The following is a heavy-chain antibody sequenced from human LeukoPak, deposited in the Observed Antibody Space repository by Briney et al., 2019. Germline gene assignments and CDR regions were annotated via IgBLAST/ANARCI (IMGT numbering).Heavy chain of an antibody. CDR3: ARAINRYSSSWLTPWGLTVQGGTYFDY. CDR2: IYTSGST. CDR1: GGSISSGSYY. D-gene: IGHD6-13*01. J-gene: IGHJ4*02. Sequence: PSETLSLTCTVSGGSISSGSYYWSWIRQPAGKGLEWIGRIYTSGSTNYNPSLKSRVTISVDTSKNQFSLKLSSVTAADTAVYYCARAINRYSSSWLTPWGLTVQGGTYFDYWGQGTLVTVSS. V-gene: IGHV4-61*02.